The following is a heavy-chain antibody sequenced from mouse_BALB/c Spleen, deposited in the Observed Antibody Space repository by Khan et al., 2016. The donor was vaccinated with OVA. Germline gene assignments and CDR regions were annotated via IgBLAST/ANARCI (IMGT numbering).Heavy chain of an antibody. CDR1: AYSFTSYY. CDR2: IDPFNGGT. CDR3: ARRTLDY. J-gene: IGHJ4*01. Sequence: LQQSGPELMKPGASVKISCKASAYSFTSYYMHWVKQSLGKSLEWIGCIDPFNGGTTYNQKFKGKATLTVDKSSSTAYMHLSALTSEDSAVYYCARRTLDYWGQGTSVTVSS. V-gene: IGHV1S135*01.